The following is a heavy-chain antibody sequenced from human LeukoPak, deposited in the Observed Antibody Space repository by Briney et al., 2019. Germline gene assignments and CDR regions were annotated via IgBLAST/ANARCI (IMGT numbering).Heavy chain of an antibody. V-gene: IGHV4-39*01. CDR2: FYFSGST. CDR1: SGSISSNSYY. CDR3: ARRSDYGFGY. D-gene: IGHD4-17*01. Sequence: PSETLSLTCTVSSGSISSNSYYWGWIRQPPGKGLEWIASFYFSGSTYYNPSLKSRVTIYVHTSKNQVSLNLNSVTAADTAVYYCARRSDYGFGYWGQGTLVTVSS. J-gene: IGHJ4*02.